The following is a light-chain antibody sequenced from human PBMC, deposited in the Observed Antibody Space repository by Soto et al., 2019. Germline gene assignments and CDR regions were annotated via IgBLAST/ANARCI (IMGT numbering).Light chain of an antibody. CDR1: SSNVGAGYD. CDR3: QSFDSSLNGVL. V-gene: IGLV1-40*01. Sequence: QLVLTQPPSVSGAPGQRVTISCTGSSSNVGAGYDVHWYQQLPGTAPKVLIYGNSNRPSGVPDRFSGSKSGTSASLAITGLQAEDEADYYCQSFDSSLNGVLFGGGTKVTVL. J-gene: IGLJ3*02. CDR2: GNS.